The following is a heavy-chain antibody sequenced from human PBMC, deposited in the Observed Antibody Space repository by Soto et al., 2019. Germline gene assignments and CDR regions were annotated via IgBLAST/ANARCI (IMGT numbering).Heavy chain of an antibody. V-gene: IGHV3-23*01. CDR2: IGGRGGNA. J-gene: IGHJ5*02. CDR3: AKARHSGDFAGSYDS. CDR1: GFSFSDYA. Sequence: GGSLRLSCAASGFSFSDYAINWVRQVPGRGLEYVAGIGGRGGNAFYADSMKGRFSISRDNSRNTVYLHMHNLRVDDSAMYYCAKARHSGDFAGSYDSWGQGTLVTVSS. D-gene: IGHD2-21*02.